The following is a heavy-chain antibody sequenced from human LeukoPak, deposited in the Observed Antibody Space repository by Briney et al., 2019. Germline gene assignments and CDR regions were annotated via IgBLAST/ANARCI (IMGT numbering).Heavy chain of an antibody. D-gene: IGHD3-9*01. J-gene: IGHJ4*02. Sequence: AGGSLRLSCAASGFTFSSYAMSWVRQSPGKGLEWIGEIHNNGDINYSPSLQSRVTMSMDNSKNQFSLMLSSVTAADTAVYYCATYYDILTAYTFDYWGQGTLVTVSS. CDR2: IHNNGDI. CDR3: ATYYDILTAYTFDY. CDR1: GFTFSSYAM. V-gene: IGHV4-4*02.